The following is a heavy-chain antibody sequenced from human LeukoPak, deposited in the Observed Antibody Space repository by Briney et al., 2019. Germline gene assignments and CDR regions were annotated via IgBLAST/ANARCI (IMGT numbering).Heavy chain of an antibody. V-gene: IGHV3-21*01. CDR1: GFTFSSYS. CDR3: ARSQTEHYDFWSGSGALNWFDH. CDR2: ISSSSSYI. J-gene: IGHJ5*02. D-gene: IGHD3-3*01. Sequence: GGSLRLSCAASGFTFSSYSMNWVRQAPGKGLEWVSSISSSSSYIYYADSVKGRFTISRDNAKNSLYLQMNSLRAEDTAVYYCARSQTEHYDFWSGSGALNWFDHWGQGTLVTVSS.